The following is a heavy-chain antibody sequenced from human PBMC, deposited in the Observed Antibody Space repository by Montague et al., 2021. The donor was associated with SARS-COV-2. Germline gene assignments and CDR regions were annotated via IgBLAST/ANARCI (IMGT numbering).Heavy chain of an antibody. CDR1: GGSISSSSYY. D-gene: IGHD3-3*01. CDR2: IYYSGST. V-gene: IGHV4-39*01. CDR3: ARGVPLGYDFWSGYPEIGDFDY. Sequence: SETLSLTCTVSGGSISSSSYYWGWLRQPPGKRLEWTGSIYYSGSTYYNPSLKSRVTISVDTSKNQFSLKLSSVTAADTAVYYCARGVPLGYDFWSGYPEIGDFDYWGQGTLVTVSS. J-gene: IGHJ4*02.